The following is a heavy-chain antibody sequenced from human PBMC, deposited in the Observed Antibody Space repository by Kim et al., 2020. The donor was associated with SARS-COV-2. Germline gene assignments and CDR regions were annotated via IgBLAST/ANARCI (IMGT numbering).Heavy chain of an antibody. D-gene: IGHD2-15*01. CDR3: AREICSGGSYYYDY. J-gene: IGHJ4*02. CDR2: ISSSSSYI. CDR1: GFTFSSYS. V-gene: IGHV3-21*01. Sequence: GGSLRLSCAASGFTFSSYSMNWVRQAPGKGLEWVSSISSSSSYIYYADSVKGRFTISRDNAKNSLYLQMNGLRAEDTAVYYCAREICSGGSYYYDYWGQGTLVTVSS.